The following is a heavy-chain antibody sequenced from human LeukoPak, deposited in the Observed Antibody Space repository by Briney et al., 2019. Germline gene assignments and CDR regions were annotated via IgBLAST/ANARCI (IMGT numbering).Heavy chain of an antibody. CDR1: GGTFSSYT. D-gene: IGHD3-22*01. CDR2: IIPILGTA. Sequence: ASVKVSCKASGGTFSSYTISWVRQAPGQGLEWMGRIIPILGTANYAQKFQGRVTITADKSTSTAYMELSSLRSEDTAVYYCAREDCSGGSCYPYYDSSGYYSHWGQGTLVTV. V-gene: IGHV1-69*08. J-gene: IGHJ4*02. CDR3: AREDCSGGSCYPYYDSSGYYSH.